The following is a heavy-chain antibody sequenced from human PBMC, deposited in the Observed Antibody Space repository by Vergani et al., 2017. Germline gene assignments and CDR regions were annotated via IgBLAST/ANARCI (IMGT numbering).Heavy chain of an antibody. Sequence: QVQLQESGPGLVKPSETLSLTCTVSGGSISSYYWSWIRQPPGKGLEWIGYIYYSGSTNYNPSLKSRVTISVDTSKNQFSLKLTSVTAADTAVYYCARDGGEYDKDALDVWDQGTKVTVTS. CDR3: ARDGGEYDKDALDV. J-gene: IGHJ3*01. D-gene: IGHD2-21*01. CDR2: IYYSGST. CDR1: GGSISSYY. V-gene: IGHV4-59*12.